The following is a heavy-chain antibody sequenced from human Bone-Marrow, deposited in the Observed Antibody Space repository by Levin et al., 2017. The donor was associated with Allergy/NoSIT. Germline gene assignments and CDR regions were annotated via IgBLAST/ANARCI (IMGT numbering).Heavy chain of an antibody. J-gene: IGHJ4*02. CDR2: IYENGRP. Sequence: SETLSLMCSVAGGSISGGDYTWNWIRQPPGQGLEWIGHIYENGRPDYNPSLGRRVHMSVDTSKNQFSLKLNSVTPADTAQYFCARGRGFCSSTSCNFYFDSWGQGTLVAVSS. D-gene: IGHD2-2*01. V-gene: IGHV4-30-4*01. CDR1: GGSISGGDYT. CDR3: ARGRGFCSSTSCNFYFDS.